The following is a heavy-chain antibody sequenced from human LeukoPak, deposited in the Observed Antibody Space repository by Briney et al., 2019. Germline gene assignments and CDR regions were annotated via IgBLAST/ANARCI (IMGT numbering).Heavy chain of an antibody. CDR2: ISAYNGNT. Sequence: GASVKVSCKASGYTFTSYGISWVRQAPGQGLEWMGWISAYNGNTNYAQKLQGRVTMTTDTSTSTAYMELRSLRSDDTAVYYCARVRVLGDSSGYLFDYWGQGTLVTVSS. D-gene: IGHD3-22*01. J-gene: IGHJ4*02. CDR1: GYTFTSYG. CDR3: ARVRVLGDSSGYLFDY. V-gene: IGHV1-18*01.